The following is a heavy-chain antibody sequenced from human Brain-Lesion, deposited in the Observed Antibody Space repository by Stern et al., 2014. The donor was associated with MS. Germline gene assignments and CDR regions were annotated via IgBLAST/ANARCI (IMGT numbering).Heavy chain of an antibody. V-gene: IGHV1-69*06. CDR2: NIPSFGSP. CDR3: AKDGPALVTNWFDP. Sequence: VQLVESGPEVKKPGSSVQVSCKASGGTFGTYPITWLRQAPGKGLEWMGRNIPSFGSPNYAQKFQGRFTITADRSTTTVYMKLSSLKSDDAAVYYCAKDGPALVTNWFDPWGRGTLVTVSS. D-gene: IGHD5-18*01. CDR1: GGTFGTYP. J-gene: IGHJ5*02.